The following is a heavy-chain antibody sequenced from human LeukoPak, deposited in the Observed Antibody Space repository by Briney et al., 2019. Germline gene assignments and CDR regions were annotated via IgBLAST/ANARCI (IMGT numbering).Heavy chain of an antibody. D-gene: IGHD2-2*01. CDR3: ATHCSSTSCPFDAFDI. J-gene: IGHJ3*02. Sequence: ASVKVSCKASGYTFTSYDINWVRQAPGQGLEWMGIINPSGGSTSYAQKFQGRVTMTRDTSTSTVYMELSSLRSEDTAVYYCATHCSSTSCPFDAFDIWGQGTMVTVSS. CDR1: GYTFTSYD. V-gene: IGHV1-46*01. CDR2: INPSGGST.